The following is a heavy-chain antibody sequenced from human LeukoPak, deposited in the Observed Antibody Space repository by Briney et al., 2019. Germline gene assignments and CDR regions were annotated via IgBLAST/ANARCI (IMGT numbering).Heavy chain of an antibody. CDR2: IYYSGST. J-gene: IGHJ4*02. V-gene: IGHV4-59*01. CDR1: GGSISSYY. CDR3: AREAKYYYDSSGYYDY. Sequence: PTETLSLTCTVSGGSISSYYWSWLRQPPGRGLEGVGYIYYSGSTNYNPSLKSRVTISVDTSKNQFSLKLSSVTAADTAVYYCAREAKYYYDSSGYYDYWGQGTLVTVSS. D-gene: IGHD3-22*01.